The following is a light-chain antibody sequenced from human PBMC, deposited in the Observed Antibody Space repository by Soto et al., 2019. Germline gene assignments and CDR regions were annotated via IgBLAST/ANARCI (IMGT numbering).Light chain of an antibody. V-gene: IGKV3-15*01. J-gene: IGKJ1*01. CDR1: QSVSGS. CDR2: GAS. Sequence: EIVMTQSPATLSVSPWERATLSCRASQSVSGSLAWYQQKPGQAPRLLIYGASTRATGIPARFSGSGSGTEFTLTINSLQSEDFAVYYCQQRSDWPWTFGQGTKVDIK. CDR3: QQRSDWPWT.